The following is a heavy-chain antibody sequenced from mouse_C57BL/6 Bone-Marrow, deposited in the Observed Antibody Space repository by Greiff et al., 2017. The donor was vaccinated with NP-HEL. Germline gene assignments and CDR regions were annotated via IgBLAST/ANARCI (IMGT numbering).Heavy chain of an antibody. CDR1: GFTFSDYG. Sequence: EVQRVESGGGLVKPGGSLKLSCAASGFTFSDYGMHWVRQAPEKGLEWVAYISSGSSTIYYADTVKGRFTISRDNAKNTLFLHMTSLGSEDTAMYYCARTEPGWFAYWGQGTLVTVSA. V-gene: IGHV5-17*01. CDR3: ARTEPGWFAY. CDR2: ISSGSSTI. J-gene: IGHJ3*01.